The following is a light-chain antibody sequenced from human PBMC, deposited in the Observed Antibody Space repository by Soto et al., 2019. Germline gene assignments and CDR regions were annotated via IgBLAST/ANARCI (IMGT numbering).Light chain of an antibody. J-gene: IGKJ4*01. V-gene: IGKV1-9*01. CDR1: QGISSY. CDR3: QQLNRYPRT. Sequence: IQLTQSPSSLSASVGDRVTITCRASQGISSYLAWYQQKPGKAPKLLSYAASTLQSGVPSRFSGSGSGTDCTLTISSLQPEDCATYDCQQLNRYPRTFGGGTKVEIK. CDR2: AAS.